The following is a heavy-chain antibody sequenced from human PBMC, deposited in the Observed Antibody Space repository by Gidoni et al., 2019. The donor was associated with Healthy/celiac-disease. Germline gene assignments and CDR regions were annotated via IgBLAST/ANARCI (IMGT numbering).Heavy chain of an antibody. J-gene: IGHJ4*02. CDR2: ISGSGGST. CDR1: GFPFSSYA. D-gene: IGHD6-13*01. V-gene: IGHV3-23*01. Sequence: EVQLLESGGGLVQPGGSLRLSCAASGFPFSSYAMSWVRQAPGKGLDWVSAISGSGGSTYYADSVKGRFTISRDNSKNTLYLQMNSLRAEDTAVYYCAKETWPFIAAAGTGFFDYWGQGTLVTVSS. CDR3: AKETWPFIAAAGTGFFDY.